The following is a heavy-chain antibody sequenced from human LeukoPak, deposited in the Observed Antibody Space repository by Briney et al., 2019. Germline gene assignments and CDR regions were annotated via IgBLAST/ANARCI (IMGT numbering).Heavy chain of an antibody. V-gene: IGHV4-31*11. CDR1: GGSFSGYY. CDR3: ARALRVTQPFDY. Sequence: SETLSLTCAVYGGSFSGYYWSWIRQHPGKGLEWIGYIYYSGSTYYNPSLKSRVTTSVDTSKNQFSLKLSSVTAADTAVYYCARALRVTQPFDYWGQGTLVTVSS. CDR2: IYYSGST. J-gene: IGHJ4*02. D-gene: IGHD3-3*01.